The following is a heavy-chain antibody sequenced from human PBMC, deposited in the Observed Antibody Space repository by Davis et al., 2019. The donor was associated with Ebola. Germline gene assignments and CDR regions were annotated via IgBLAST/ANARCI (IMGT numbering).Heavy chain of an antibody. J-gene: IGHJ4*02. CDR2: ISATSSNI. V-gene: IGHV3-48*02. D-gene: IGHD6-13*01. CDR1: GFTFTNSA. Sequence: GESLKISCAVSGFTFTNSAMNWVRQAPGKGLEWVSYISATSSNIHYADPVKGRFTISRDNAKNSMFLQMSSLRDEDTAVYFCTRDRSYSSSWYYFFDDWGQGTPVTVSS. CDR3: TRDRSYSSSWYYFFDD.